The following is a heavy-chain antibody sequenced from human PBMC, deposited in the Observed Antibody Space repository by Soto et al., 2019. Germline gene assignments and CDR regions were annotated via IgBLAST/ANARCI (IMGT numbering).Heavy chain of an antibody. CDR2: ISAYNGNT. D-gene: IGHD2-2*01. CDR1: GYTFTSYG. CDR3: ARGYQLLNYYYYGMDV. Sequence: ASVKVSCKASGYTFTSYGISRVRQAPGQGLEWMRWISAYNGNTNYAQKLQGRVTMTTDTSTSTAYMELRSLRSDDTAVYYCARGYQLLNYYYYGMDVWGQGTTVTVSS. V-gene: IGHV1-18*01. J-gene: IGHJ6*02.